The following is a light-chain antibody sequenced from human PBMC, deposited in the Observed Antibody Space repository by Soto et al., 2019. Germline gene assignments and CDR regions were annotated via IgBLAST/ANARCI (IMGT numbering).Light chain of an antibody. CDR2: GAS. J-gene: IGKJ1*01. V-gene: IGKV3-20*01. Sequence: DIVLTQSPGTLSLSRGERATLSCRASQNFSSSYLAWYQQKPGQAPRLLIYGASSRATGIPDRFSGSGSGXXXXXXXXXLXXXXFXVYYCQQYGNSPRXFGQGTKVDIK. CDR1: QNFSSSY. CDR3: QQYGNSPRX.